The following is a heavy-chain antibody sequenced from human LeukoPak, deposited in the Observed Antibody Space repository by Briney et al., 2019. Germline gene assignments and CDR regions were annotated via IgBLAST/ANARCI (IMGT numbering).Heavy chain of an antibody. CDR2: IKLDGSET. D-gene: IGHD6-13*01. CDR1: GFTFSGYW. V-gene: IGHV3-7*01. CDR3: ARDTSPSIAAVDYDALDI. J-gene: IGHJ3*02. Sequence: GGSLRLSCAASGFTFSGYWMNWVRQAPGKGLEWVANIKLDGSETHYADSVKGRFTISRDNARNSLYLQMHSLRVEDTAVYYCARDTSPSIAAVDYDALDIWGQGTMVIVSS.